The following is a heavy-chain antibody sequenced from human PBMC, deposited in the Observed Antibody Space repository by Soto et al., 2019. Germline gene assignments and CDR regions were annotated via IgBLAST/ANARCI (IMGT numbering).Heavy chain of an antibody. V-gene: IGHV1-69*02. J-gene: IGHJ6*02. Sequence: QVQLVQSGAEVKKPGSSVKVSCKASGGTFSRYTFTWVRQAPGQGLEWMGRIIPIVDIPNYAQKFQARVTITVEKSTSTAYMELSRLTSDDTAVYYCASHFTGVLVLGTSPPGGDNFGWDVWGQGTTVSVS. CDR2: IIPIVDIP. CDR1: GGTFSRYT. CDR3: ASHFTGVLVLGTSPPGGDNFGWDV. D-gene: IGHD2-8*02.